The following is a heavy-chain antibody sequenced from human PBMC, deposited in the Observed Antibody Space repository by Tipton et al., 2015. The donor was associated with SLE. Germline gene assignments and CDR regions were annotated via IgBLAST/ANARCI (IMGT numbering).Heavy chain of an antibody. CDR3: ARGEWELPFDY. V-gene: IGHV4-61*09. CDR2: IYTSGST. CDR1: GGSISSGSYY. J-gene: IGHJ4*02. Sequence: TLSLTCTVSGGSISSGSYYWSWIRQPAGKGLEWIGYIYTSGSTNYNPSLKSRVTISVDTSKNQFSLKLSSVTAADTAVYYCARGEWELPFDYWGQGTLVTVSS. D-gene: IGHD1-26*01.